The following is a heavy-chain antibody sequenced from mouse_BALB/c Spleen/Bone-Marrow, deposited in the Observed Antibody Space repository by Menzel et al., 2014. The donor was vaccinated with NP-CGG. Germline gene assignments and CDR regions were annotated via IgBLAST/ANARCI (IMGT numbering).Heavy chain of an antibody. CDR1: GYTFTDNW. D-gene: IGHD2-4*01. J-gene: IGHJ4*01. CDR3: ARGGHDFSLDY. CDR2: IDTSDSYT. V-gene: IGHV1-69*01. Sequence: QVQLKQSGAELGMPGASVKMSCKASGYTFTDNWMYWVKQRPGQGLEWIGAIDTSDSYTNFSQKFMGKASLTVDAFSSTAYMQVSSLTSDDSAVYYCARGGHDFSLDYWGQGTSVTVSS.